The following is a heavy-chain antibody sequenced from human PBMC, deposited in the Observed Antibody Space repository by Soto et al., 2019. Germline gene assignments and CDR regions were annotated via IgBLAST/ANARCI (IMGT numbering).Heavy chain of an antibody. CDR3: ARGNNYGHLTY. J-gene: IGHJ4*02. Sequence: QVQLVESGGGVVQPGRSLRLSCVASGFTFSNYVIHWVRQAPGKGLEWVAVIWYDGSNKNYADSVKGRFTISRDNSKSTLYLQMNSLRAEDTAVYYCARGNNYGHLTYWGQGTLVTVSS. V-gene: IGHV3-33*01. D-gene: IGHD5-18*01. CDR1: GFTFSNYV. CDR2: IWYDGSNK.